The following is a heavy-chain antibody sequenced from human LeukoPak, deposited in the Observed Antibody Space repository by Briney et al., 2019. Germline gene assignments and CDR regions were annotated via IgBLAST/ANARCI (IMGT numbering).Heavy chain of an antibody. V-gene: IGHV4-61*02. CDR1: GGSISSGRYY. J-gene: IGHJ3*02. CDR3: AREAPTGERAFDI. CDR2: IYTSGST. Sequence: SETLSLTCTVSGGSISSGRYYWSWIRQPAGKGLEWIGRIYTSGSTNYNPSLKSRVTISVDTSRNQFSLRLSSVTAADTAVYYCAREAPTGERAFDIWGQGTMVTVSS. D-gene: IGHD1-1*01.